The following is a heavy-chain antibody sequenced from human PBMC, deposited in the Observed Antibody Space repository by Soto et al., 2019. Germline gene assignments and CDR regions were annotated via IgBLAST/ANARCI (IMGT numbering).Heavy chain of an antibody. Sequence: EVQLLESGGGLVQPGGSLRLSCAASGFTFSSYAMSWVRQAPGKGLEWVSAISGSGGSTYYADSVKGRFTISRDNSKNTLYLQMNSLRAEDTAVYYCVTGGDFWSGYYTFDYWGQGTLVTVSS. CDR2: ISGSGGST. CDR3: VTGGDFWSGYYTFDY. V-gene: IGHV3-23*01. CDR1: GFTFSSYA. D-gene: IGHD3-3*01. J-gene: IGHJ4*02.